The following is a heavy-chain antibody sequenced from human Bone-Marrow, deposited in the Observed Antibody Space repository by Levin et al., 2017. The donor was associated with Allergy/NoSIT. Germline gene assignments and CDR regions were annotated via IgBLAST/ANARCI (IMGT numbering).Heavy chain of an antibody. CDR3: SRGSYDSTNYPRRFDAFDI. J-gene: IGHJ3*02. CDR2: LHYSGNT. CDR1: GGSISAFY. Sequence: SETLSLTCTVSGGSISAFYWSWIRQPPGKRLEWIGYLHYSGNTNYNPALKSRVTISPDTSKNHFSLTLSSVTASDTAVYYCSRGSYDSTNYPRRFDAFDIWGQGTTVTVSS. D-gene: IGHD3-22*01. V-gene: IGHV4-59*01.